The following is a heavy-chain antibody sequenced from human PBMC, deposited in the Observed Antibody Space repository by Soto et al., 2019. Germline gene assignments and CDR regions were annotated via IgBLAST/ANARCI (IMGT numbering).Heavy chain of an antibody. CDR2: ISWNSDSI. CDR3: TKVGGLYDFWSGPLHFDL. CDR1: GFIFDDFA. V-gene: IGHV3-9*01. J-gene: IGHJ4*02. D-gene: IGHD3-3*01. Sequence: EAQLVETGGGLVQPGRSLRLSCAGSGFIFDDFAIHWVRQAPGKGLEWVSGISWNSDSIGYADSVKGRFTIPRDNTKNALYLQMNSLRVEDTALYYCTKVGGLYDFWSGPLHFDLWGQGTLVTVSS.